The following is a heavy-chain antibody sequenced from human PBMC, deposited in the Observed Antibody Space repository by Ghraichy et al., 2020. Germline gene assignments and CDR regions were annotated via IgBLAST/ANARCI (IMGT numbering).Heavy chain of an antibody. D-gene: IGHD3-9*01. J-gene: IGHJ4*02. V-gene: IGHV4-39*01. CDR2: IYYSGST. CDR1: GGSISSSSYY. Sequence: SETLSLTCTVSGGSISSSSYYWGWIRQPPGKGLEWIGSIYYSGSTYYNPSLKSRVTISVDTSKNQFSLKLSSVTAADTAVYYCARLTYYDILTGYQYYFDYWGQGTLVTVSS. CDR3: ARLTYYDILTGYQYYFDY.